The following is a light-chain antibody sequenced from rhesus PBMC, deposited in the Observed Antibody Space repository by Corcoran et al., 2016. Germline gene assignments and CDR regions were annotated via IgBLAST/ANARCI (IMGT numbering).Light chain of an antibody. J-gene: IGKJ1*01. Sequence: DIQMTQSPSSLSASVGDKVTITCRASQGISSWLAWYQQKPGKAPKLLIYAASSLQSGVPSRFSGSGSGTGYTRTISSLQPEDFATYYCQQGYNTPRTFGQGTKVEIK. CDR2: AAS. CDR3: QQGYNTPRT. V-gene: IGKV1-18*01. CDR1: QGISSW.